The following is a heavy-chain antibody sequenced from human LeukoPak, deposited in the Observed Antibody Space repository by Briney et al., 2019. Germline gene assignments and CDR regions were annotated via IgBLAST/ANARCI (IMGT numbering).Heavy chain of an antibody. J-gene: IGHJ4*02. CDR1: GGSISSSSYY. V-gene: IGHV4-39*07. D-gene: IGHD3-22*01. CDR3: ARDPAYYYDSSGYLDY. CDR2: IYYSGST. Sequence: TSETLSLTCTVSGGSISSSSYYWGWIRQPPGKGLEWIGSIYYSGSTYYNPSLKSRVTISVDTSKNQFSLKLSPVTAADTAVYYCARDPAYYYDSSGYLDYWGQGTLVTVSS.